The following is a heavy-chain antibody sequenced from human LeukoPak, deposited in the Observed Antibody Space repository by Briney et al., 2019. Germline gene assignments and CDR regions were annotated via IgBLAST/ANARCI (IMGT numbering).Heavy chain of an antibody. D-gene: IGHD3-3*01. Sequence: SETLSLTCAVYGGSFSGYYWSWIRQPPGKGLEWIGEINHSGSTNYNPSLKSRVTISVDTSKNQLSLKLSSVTAADTAVYYCARADYDFWSGLGGHFDYWGQGTLVTVSS. CDR3: ARADYDFWSGLGGHFDY. CDR1: GGSFSGYY. J-gene: IGHJ4*02. CDR2: INHSGST. V-gene: IGHV4-34*01.